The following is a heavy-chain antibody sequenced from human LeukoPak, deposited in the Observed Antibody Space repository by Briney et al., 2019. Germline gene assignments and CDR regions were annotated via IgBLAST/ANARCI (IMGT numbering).Heavy chain of an antibody. D-gene: IGHD6-13*01. CDR1: GGSISSYY. J-gene: IGHJ6*02. Sequence: TSETLSLTCTVSGGSISSYYWSWIRQPPGKGLEWIGYIYYSGSTNYNPSLKSRVTISVDTSKNQFSLKLSSVTAADTAVYYCARSIAAAGTLYYYYGMDVWGQGTTVTVSS. CDR3: ARSIAAAGTLYYYYGMDV. V-gene: IGHV4-59*01. CDR2: IYYSGST.